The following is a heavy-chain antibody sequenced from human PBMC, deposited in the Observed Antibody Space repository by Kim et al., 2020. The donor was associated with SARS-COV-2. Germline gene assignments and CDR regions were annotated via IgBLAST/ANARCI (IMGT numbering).Heavy chain of an antibody. CDR2: ISSNSLDI. D-gene: IGHD6-19*01. J-gene: IGHJ4*02. CDR3: ARETGGWARDV. CDR1: GFPLSTRH. V-gene: IGHV3-21*01. Sequence: GGSLRLSCEASGFPLSTRHMNWFRQAPGKGLEWVSSISSNSLDIKYADSVKGRFTVSRDNAKNSLYLQLSSLRAEDTAVYYCARETGGWARDVWGQGTLVTVSP.